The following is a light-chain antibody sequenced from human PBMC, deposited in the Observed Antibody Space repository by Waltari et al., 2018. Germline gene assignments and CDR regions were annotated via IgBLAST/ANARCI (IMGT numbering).Light chain of an antibody. Sequence: SPGGRATLSCRASQSIATNLAWYQQRRGQAPRLLIFDASTRATSISGRFSGSGSGTEFTLTISSLQSDDSAVYYCQQYNRWPPITFGQETRLEIK. V-gene: IGKV3-15*01. CDR1: QSIATN. CDR3: QQYNRWPPIT. J-gene: IGKJ5*01. CDR2: DAS.